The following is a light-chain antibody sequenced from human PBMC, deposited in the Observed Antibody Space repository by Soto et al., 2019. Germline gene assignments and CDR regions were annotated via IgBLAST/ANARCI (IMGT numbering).Light chain of an antibody. J-gene: IGLJ2*01. V-gene: IGLV2-14*01. CDR2: EVS. CDR1: SSDIGGHNY. CDR3: SLYTTTSTVV. Sequence: QSALTQPASVSGSPGQSITVSCTGTSSDIGGHNYVSWYQQHPGKVPKLIIYEVSNRPSGVSNRFSGSKSGNTASLTVSGLQAEDEADYYCSLYTTTSTVVFGGGTKVTVL.